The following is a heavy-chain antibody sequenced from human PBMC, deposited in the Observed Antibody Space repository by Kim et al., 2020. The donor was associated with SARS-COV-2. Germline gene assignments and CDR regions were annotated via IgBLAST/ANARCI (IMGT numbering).Heavy chain of an antibody. CDR1: GGSISSSSYY. CDR3: AREGAAVAGSGWFDP. J-gene: IGHJ5*02. V-gene: IGHV4-39*02. Sequence: SETLSLTCTVSGGSISSSSYYWGWIRQPPGKGLEWIGSIYYSGSTYYNPSLKSRVTISVDTSKNQFSLKLSSVTAADTAVYYCAREGAAVAGSGWFDPWGQGTLVTVSS. CDR2: IYYSGST. D-gene: IGHD6-19*01.